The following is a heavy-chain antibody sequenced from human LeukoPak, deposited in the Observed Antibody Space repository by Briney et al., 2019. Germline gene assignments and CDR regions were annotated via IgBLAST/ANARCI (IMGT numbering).Heavy chain of an antibody. CDR2: IYTSGST. J-gene: IGHJ3*02. Sequence: SETLSLTCTVSGGSISSGGYYWSWIRQPAGKGLEWIGRIYTSGSTNYNPSLKSRVTISVDTSKNQFSLKLSSVTAADTAVYYCASGGWLQFLAFDIWGQGTMVTVSS. V-gene: IGHV4-61*02. CDR3: ASGGWLQFLAFDI. D-gene: IGHD5-24*01. CDR1: GGSISSGGYY.